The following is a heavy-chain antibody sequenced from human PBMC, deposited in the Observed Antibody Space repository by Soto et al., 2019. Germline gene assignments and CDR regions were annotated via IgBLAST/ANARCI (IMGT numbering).Heavy chain of an antibody. D-gene: IGHD1-26*01. CDR2: IRAYNGNT. J-gene: IGHJ5*02. V-gene: IGHV1-18*01. CDR3: ARDGGGSYYDWFDP. Sequence: ASVKVSCKASGYTFTSYGISWVRQAPGQGLEWMGWIRAYNGNTNYAQKLQGRVTMTTDTATSTADMEVRSLRSDDTAVYYCARDGGGSYYDWFDPWGQGTLVTVSS. CDR1: GYTFTSYG.